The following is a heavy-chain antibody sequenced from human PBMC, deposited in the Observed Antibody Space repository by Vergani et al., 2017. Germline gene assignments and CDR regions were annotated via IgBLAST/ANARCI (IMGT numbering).Heavy chain of an antibody. CDR3: VEKHTSTYYDVRSNYYMCYYYGMDV. CDR2: ISSSGSTI. V-gene: IGHV3-11*01. J-gene: IGHJ6*02. CDR1: GFTFSDYY. Sequence: QVQLVESGGGLVKPGGFLRLSCAASGFTFSDYYMSRIRQAPGKGLEWVSYISSSGSTIYYADSVKGRFTISRNNAKNSLYLQMNILRTEDMAVYYCVEKHTSTYYDVRSNYYMCYYYGMDVWGQGTTVTVSS. D-gene: IGHD3-16*01.